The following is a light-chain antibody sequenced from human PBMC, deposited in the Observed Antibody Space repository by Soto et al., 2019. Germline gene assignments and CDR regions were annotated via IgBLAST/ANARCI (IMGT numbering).Light chain of an antibody. CDR3: QHYGSSTST. Sequence: EIVLTQRPATLYVSPGERATLSCRASQRVSSNLAWYQQKPGQAPRLLIYCASTRATGIPARFSGSGSGTEFTLTISRLEPEDFAVYYCQHYGSSTSTFGQGTKVDIK. CDR2: CAS. CDR1: QRVSSN. V-gene: IGKV3-15*01. J-gene: IGKJ1*01.